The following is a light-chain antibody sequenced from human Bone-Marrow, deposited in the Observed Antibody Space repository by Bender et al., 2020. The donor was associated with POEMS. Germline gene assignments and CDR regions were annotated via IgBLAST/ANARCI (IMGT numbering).Light chain of an antibody. CDR2: EVN. J-gene: IGLJ2*01. CDR1: SSDVGGYIY. V-gene: IGLV2-14*01. CDR3: SSFTSSSAHVL. Sequence: QSALTQPRSLSGSPGQSVTISCTGTSSDVGGYIYVSRYQHHPGKAPKLMIHEVNKRPSGVSNRFSGSKSGNTASLTISGLQAEDEAEYWCSSFTSSSAHVLFGGGTKLTVL.